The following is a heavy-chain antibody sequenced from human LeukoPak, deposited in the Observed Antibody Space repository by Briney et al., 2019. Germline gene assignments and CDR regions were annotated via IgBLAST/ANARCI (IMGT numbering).Heavy chain of an antibody. CDR2: ITGSGSGA. J-gene: IGHJ4*02. CDR3: AKDLYLRDFWSGYFDY. D-gene: IGHD3-3*01. Sequence: PGGSLRLSCAASGFSFSSFAINYFRQAPGNGLDSVSFITGSGSGADYADSVKGRFTISRDNSQNTVHLQMNSLRAEDTAVFYCAKDLYLRDFWSGYFDYWGQGIPVTVSS. V-gene: IGHV3-23*01. CDR1: GFSFSSFA.